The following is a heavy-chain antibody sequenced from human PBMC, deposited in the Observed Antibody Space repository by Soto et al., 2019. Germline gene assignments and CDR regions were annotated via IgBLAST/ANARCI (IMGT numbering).Heavy chain of an antibody. Sequence: EVQLLESGGGLVQPGGSLRLSCAASGFTFSSYAMRWVRQAPGKGLEWVSAISGSGDSTYYADSVKGRFTISRDNSKNPLYLQMNSLRAEDTAVYYCAKRGSGGYFDYWGQGTLVTVSS. CDR2: ISGSGDST. V-gene: IGHV3-23*01. CDR3: AKRGSGGYFDY. D-gene: IGHD3-10*01. CDR1: GFTFSSYA. J-gene: IGHJ4*02.